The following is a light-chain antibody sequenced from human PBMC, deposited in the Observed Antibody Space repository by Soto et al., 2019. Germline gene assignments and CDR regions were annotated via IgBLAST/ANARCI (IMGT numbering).Light chain of an antibody. V-gene: IGKV1-39*01. CDR1: QSVDRY. Sequence: DIQMTQSPSSLSASVGDSITITCRASQSVDRYLSWYQQIPGRAPKLLIYSTSTLVSGVPSRCRGRSSGTEFTLSISRLQREDFGTYFCQQSYNIPWTFGQGTKVEMK. CDR2: STS. J-gene: IGKJ1*01. CDR3: QQSYNIPWT.